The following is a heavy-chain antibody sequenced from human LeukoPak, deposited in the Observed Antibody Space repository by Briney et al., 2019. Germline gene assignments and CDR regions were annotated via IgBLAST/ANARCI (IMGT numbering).Heavy chain of an antibody. CDR3: ARVGCSGGTCYDY. D-gene: IGHD2-15*01. Sequence: PGGSLRLSCAASGFTLSSHWMSWVRQAPGKGLEWVSFISSGSNYIYYTDSVKGRFTISRDNAKNSLYLQMNSLRVEDTAIYYCARVGCSGGTCYDYWGQGTLVTVSS. J-gene: IGHJ4*02. CDR2: ISSGSNYI. V-gene: IGHV3-21*01. CDR1: GFTLSSHW.